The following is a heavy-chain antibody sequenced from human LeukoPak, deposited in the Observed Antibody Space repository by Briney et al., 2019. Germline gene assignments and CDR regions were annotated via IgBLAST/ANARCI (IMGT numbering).Heavy chain of an antibody. J-gene: IGHJ6*03. D-gene: IGHD1-14*01. CDR1: GYTFTSYD. CDR3: ARGRKSGGYFYYMDV. V-gene: IGHV1-8*03. CDR2: KHPDSGHT. Sequence: GASVKVSCKASGYTFTSYDINWVRQATGQGLEWMGWKHPDSGHTGYAQKFQGRVTITRDTSISTVYMELSSLRSEDTAVYYCARGRKSGGYFYYMDVWGKGTTVTVSS.